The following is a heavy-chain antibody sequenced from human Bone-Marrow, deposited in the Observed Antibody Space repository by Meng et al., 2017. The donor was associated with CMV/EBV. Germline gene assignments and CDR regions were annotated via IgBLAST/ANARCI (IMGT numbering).Heavy chain of an antibody. Sequence: GGSLRLSCAASGFTFSSYWMSWVRQAPGKGLEWVANIKQDGSEKYYVDSVKGRFTISRDNAKNTLYLQMNSLRAEDTAVYYCARARAYDSRYYFDYWGQGTLVTVSS. J-gene: IGHJ4*02. CDR1: GFTFSSYW. CDR2: IKQDGSEK. CDR3: ARARAYDSRYYFDY. V-gene: IGHV3-7*01. D-gene: IGHD3-3*01.